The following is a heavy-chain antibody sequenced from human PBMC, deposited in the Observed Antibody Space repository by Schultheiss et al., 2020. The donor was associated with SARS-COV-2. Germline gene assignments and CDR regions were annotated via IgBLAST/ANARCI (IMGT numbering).Heavy chain of an antibody. CDR1: GGSFSGYY. J-gene: IGHJ6*02. CDR2: INHSGST. V-gene: IGHV4-34*01. Sequence: SETLSLTCAVYGGSFSGYYWSWIRQPPGKGLECIGDINHSGSTNYNPSLKSRVTISVDTSKNQFSLKLSSVTAADTAVYYCARGPVVYYYGMDVWGQGTTVTVSS. CDR3: ARGPVVYYYGMDV.